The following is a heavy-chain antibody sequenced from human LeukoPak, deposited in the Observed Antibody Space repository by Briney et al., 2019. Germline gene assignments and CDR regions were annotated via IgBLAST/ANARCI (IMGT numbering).Heavy chain of an antibody. J-gene: IGHJ4*02. CDR1: GGSISSGDYY. V-gene: IGHV4-30-4*01. CDR2: IYYSGST. D-gene: IGHD1-7*01. Sequence: KPSQTPSLTCTVSGGSISSGDYYWSWIRQPPGKGLEWIGYIYYSGSTYYNPSLKSRVTISVDTSKNQFSLKLSSVTAADTAVYYCARGGGNWNYPPGYWGQGTLVTVSS. CDR3: ARGGGNWNYPPGY.